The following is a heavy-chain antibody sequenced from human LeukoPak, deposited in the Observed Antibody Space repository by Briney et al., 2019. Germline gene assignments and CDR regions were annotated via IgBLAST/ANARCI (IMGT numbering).Heavy chain of an antibody. CDR1: GGSISSSSYY. J-gene: IGHJ4*02. CDR3: ATGFLEWLSPHY. V-gene: IGHV4-39*07. D-gene: IGHD3-3*01. CDR2: IYYSGST. Sequence: PSETLSLTCTVSGGSISSSSYYWGWIRQPPGKGLEWIGSIYYSGSTNYNPSLKSRVTISVDTSKNQFSLKLSSVTAADTAVYYCATGFLEWLSPHYWGQGTLVTVSS.